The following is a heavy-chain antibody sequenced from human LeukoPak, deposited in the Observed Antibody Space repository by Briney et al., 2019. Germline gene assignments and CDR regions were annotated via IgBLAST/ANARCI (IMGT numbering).Heavy chain of an antibody. CDR1: GFPFSDYG. J-gene: IGHJ6*03. D-gene: IGHD4-17*01. CDR2: IQYDGSDK. Sequence: GGSLRLSCAPSGFPFSDYGMHWVRQAPGKGLEWVTFIQYDGSDKYYADSVKGRFTVSRDNSKNTLYLQMNSLRGEDTAVYYCAKDASPATTVTTHYYFCYMDVWGKGTTVTVSS. V-gene: IGHV3-30*02. CDR3: AKDASPATTVTTHYYFCYMDV.